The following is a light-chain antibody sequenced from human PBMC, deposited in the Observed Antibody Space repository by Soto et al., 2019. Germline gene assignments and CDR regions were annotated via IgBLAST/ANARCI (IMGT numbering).Light chain of an antibody. CDR1: QSVSSSY. Sequence: KESPCTLSSHPKERAILSCRASQSVSSSYLAWYQHKPGQAPRLLIYGASSRATGIPERFSGSGSGTDFTLTISILEAEDFAVYYCQQYGSSSWPFGQVSKVDIK. V-gene: IGKV3-20*01. CDR3: QQYGSSSWP. CDR2: GAS. J-gene: IGKJ1*01.